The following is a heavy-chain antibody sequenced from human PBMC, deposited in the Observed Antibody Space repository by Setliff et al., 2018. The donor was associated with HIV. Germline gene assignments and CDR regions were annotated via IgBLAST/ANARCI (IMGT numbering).Heavy chain of an antibody. D-gene: IGHD3-10*01. J-gene: IGHJ4*02. CDR2: IFYSGST. CDR3: ARGGYYGSGSWGFDY. CDR1: GGSISSYY. Sequence: SETLSLTCTVSGGSISSYYWSWIRQPPGKGLEWIGYIFYSGSTNYNPSLKSRVTISADTSKNQFSLKLSPVTAADTAVFYCARGGYYGSGSWGFDYWGQGTLVTVSS. V-gene: IGHV4-59*12.